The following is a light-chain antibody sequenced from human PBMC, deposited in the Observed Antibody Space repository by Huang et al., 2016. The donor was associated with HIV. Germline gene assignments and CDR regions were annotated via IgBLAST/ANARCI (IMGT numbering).Light chain of an antibody. Sequence: DIQMTQSPTSLSASVGDRVTITCRASQSISSYLNWYQQKPGKAPNLLIYSASSLQRGVPSRFSGSGSGTDFTLTINNLQPDDLGTYYCQQSYSTPRGFGGGTKVEIK. V-gene: IGKV1-39*01. CDR1: QSISSY. J-gene: IGKJ4*01. CDR2: SAS. CDR3: QQSYSTPRG.